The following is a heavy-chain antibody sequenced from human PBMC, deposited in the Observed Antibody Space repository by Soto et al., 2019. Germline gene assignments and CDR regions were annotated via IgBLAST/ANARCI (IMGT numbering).Heavy chain of an antibody. Sequence: SETLSLTCGVFSGSLTDHYWTWIRQTSGKGLEWIGEINHSGITDYNPSLKSRVTLSLDTSKNQFSLKVTALTAADTAVYYCARGKPSGYRFGPRNFFYYGMDVWGPGTTVTVSS. CDR1: SGSLTDHY. J-gene: IGHJ6*02. D-gene: IGHD5-18*01. V-gene: IGHV4-34*01. CDR3: ARGKPSGYRFGPRNFFYYGMDV. CDR2: INHSGIT.